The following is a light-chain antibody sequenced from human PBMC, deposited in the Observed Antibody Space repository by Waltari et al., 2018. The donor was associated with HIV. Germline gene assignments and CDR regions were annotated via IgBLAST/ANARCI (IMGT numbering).Light chain of an antibody. J-gene: IGLJ3*02. Sequence: QAVLTQPSSLSASPGASASLTCPWHRAFNVASYRISWYQQKPGSPPRYLLRYKSDSDTQQGSGVPSRVSGSKDASANAGILLISGLQSEDGADYYCMVWHSSFWVFGGGTKLTVL. CDR1: RAFNVASYR. V-gene: IGLV5-45*03. CDR3: MVWHSSFWV. CDR2: YKSDSDT.